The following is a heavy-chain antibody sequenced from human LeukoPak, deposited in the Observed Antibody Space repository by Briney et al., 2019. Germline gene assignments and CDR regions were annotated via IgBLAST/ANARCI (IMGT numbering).Heavy chain of an antibody. D-gene: IGHD6-13*01. CDR3: ARDRLAAAGNFDY. Sequence: GGSLRLSCAASGFTFSSYSMNWVRQAPGKGPEWVSSISSSSSYIYYADSVKGRFTISRDNAKNSLYLQMNSLRAEDTAVYYCARDRLAAAGNFDYWGQGTLVTVSS. CDR2: ISSSSSYI. V-gene: IGHV3-21*01. J-gene: IGHJ4*02. CDR1: GFTFSSYS.